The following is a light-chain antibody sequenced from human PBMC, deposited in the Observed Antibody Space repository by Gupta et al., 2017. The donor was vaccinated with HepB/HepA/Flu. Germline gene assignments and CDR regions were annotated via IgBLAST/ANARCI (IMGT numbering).Light chain of an antibody. Sequence: VSMQSPGTLSLSPGERATLSYRASQSVSSSDLAWYQQKPGQAPRLLIYGASSRATGIPDRFSGSGSGTDFTLTISRLEPEDFAVYYCQQDGSSPLTFGHGTKVDIK. CDR1: QSVSSSD. J-gene: IGKJ3*01. CDR2: GAS. CDR3: QQDGSSPLT. V-gene: IGKV3-20*01.